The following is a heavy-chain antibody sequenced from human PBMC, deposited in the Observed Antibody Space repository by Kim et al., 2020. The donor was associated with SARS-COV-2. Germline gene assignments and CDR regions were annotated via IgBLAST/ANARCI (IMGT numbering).Heavy chain of an antibody. D-gene: IGHD3-10*01. Sequence: GGSLRLSCAASGFTFSNYEMNWVRQAPGKGLEWVSYISSGASSIQYADSVKGRFTISRDNAKNSLYLQMNSLRAEDTAVYYCVLASLRPSGDGMDVWGQGTTVTVSS. CDR3: VLASLRPSGDGMDV. J-gene: IGHJ6*02. V-gene: IGHV3-48*03. CDR2: ISSGASSI. CDR1: GFTFSNYE.